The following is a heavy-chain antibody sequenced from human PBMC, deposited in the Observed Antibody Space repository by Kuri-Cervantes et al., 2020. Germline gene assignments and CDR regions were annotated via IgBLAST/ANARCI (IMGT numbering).Heavy chain of an antibody. CDR1: GYTFTSYY. CDR3: AREFSYYYDSSGYPGVAFDI. CDR2: INPSGGST. D-gene: IGHD3-22*01. V-gene: IGHV1-46*01. J-gene: IGHJ3*02. Sequence: ASVKVSCKASGYTFTSYYMHWVRQAPGQGLEWMGIINPSGGSTSYAQKFQGRVTMTRDTSTSTVYMELSSLRSEDTAVYYCAREFSYYYDSSGYPGVAFDIWGQGTMVTVSS.